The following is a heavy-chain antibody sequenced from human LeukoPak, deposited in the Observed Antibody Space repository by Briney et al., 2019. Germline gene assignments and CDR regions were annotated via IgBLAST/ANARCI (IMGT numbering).Heavy chain of an antibody. V-gene: IGHV4-61*02. Sequence: SETLSLTCTVSGGSISSGSYYWSWIRQPAGKGLEWIGRIYTGGSTNYNPSLKSRVTISVDTSKNQFSLKLSSVTAADTAVYYCARWDPYDSSGFDAFDIWGQGTMVTVSS. J-gene: IGHJ3*02. CDR1: GGSISSGSYY. D-gene: IGHD3-22*01. CDR3: ARWDPYDSSGFDAFDI. CDR2: IYTGGST.